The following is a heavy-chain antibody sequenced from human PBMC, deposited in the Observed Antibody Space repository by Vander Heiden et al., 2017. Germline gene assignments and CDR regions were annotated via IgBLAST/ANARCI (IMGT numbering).Heavy chain of an antibody. Sequence: QVQLVQSGAEVKKPGSSVKVSCKASGGTFSSYAISWVRQAPGQGLEWMGGIIPIFGTANYAQKFQGRVTITADESTSTAYMELSSLRSEDTAVYYCARVAYYDFWSGYYPAYYYYGMDVWGQGTTVTVSS. CDR3: ARVAYYDFWSGYYPAYYYYGMDV. CDR2: IIPIFGTA. D-gene: IGHD3-3*01. CDR1: GGTFSSYA. V-gene: IGHV1-69*01. J-gene: IGHJ6*02.